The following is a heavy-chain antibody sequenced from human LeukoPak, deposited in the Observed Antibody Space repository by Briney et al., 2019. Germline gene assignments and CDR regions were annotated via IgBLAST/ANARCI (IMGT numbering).Heavy chain of an antibody. Sequence: ASVKVSCKASGGTFSSYAISWVRQAPGQGLEWMGGIIPIFGTANYAQKFQGRVTITADESTSTAYMELSSLRSEDTAVYYCARDRGYSSSPGEGYWGQGTLVTVSS. CDR2: IIPIFGTA. V-gene: IGHV1-69*13. D-gene: IGHD6-13*01. CDR3: ARDRGYSSSPGEGY. J-gene: IGHJ4*02. CDR1: GGTFSSYA.